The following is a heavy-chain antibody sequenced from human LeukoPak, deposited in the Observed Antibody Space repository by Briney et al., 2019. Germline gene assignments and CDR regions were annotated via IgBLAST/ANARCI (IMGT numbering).Heavy chain of an antibody. V-gene: IGHV3-48*04. D-gene: IGHD3-3*01. CDR2: ISSSSSTI. Sequence: GGSLRLSCAASGFTFSSYSMNWVPQAPGKGLEGVSYISSSSSTIYYADSVKGRFTIYRDNAKNSLYLQMNSLRAEDTAVYYCARVWSGYSYNWFDPWGQGTLVTVSS. CDR3: ARVWSGYSYNWFDP. J-gene: IGHJ5*02. CDR1: GFTFSSYS.